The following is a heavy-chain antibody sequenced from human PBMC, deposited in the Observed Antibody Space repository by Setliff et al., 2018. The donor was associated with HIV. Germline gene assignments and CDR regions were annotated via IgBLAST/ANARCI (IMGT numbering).Heavy chain of an antibody. Sequence: GGSLRLSCAASGFTFSDHYMDWVRQAPGKGLEWVGRMRNKDYSYITDYAASVKGRFTISRDDSKKTAYLQMNSLKTEDTAVYFCTRLGPSDYCGGGNCYYDYWGQGTLV. V-gene: IGHV3-72*01. CDR2: MRNKDYSYIT. D-gene: IGHD2-15*01. CDR1: GFTFSDHY. J-gene: IGHJ4*02. CDR3: TRLGPSDYCGGGNCYYDY.